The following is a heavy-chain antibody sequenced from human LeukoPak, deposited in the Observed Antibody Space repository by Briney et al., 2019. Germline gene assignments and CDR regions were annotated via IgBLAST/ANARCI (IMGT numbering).Heavy chain of an antibody. J-gene: IGHJ5*02. V-gene: IGHV4-38-2*01. CDR1: GYSISSGYY. CDR3: ARTLWFGEFRFDP. D-gene: IGHD3-10*01. Sequence: SETLSLTCVVSGYSISSGYYWGWIRQPPGKGLEWIGSIYHSGSTYYNPSLKSRVTISVDTSKNQFSLKLSSVTAADTAVYYCARTLWFGEFRFDPWGQGTLVTVSS. CDR2: IYHSGST.